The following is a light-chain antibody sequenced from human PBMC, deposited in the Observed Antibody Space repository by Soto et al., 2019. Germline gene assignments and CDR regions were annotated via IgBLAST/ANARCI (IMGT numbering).Light chain of an antibody. CDR3: QKYSSVPV. V-gene: IGKV1-27*01. J-gene: IGKJ3*01. Sequence: DTQMTQSPTSLSASVGDRVTITCRASQDIRNFVAWYQQKPGKAPKLLIYAASTLQSGVPSRFSGSGSGTDFTLTIKSLQPEDVATYSCQKYSSVPVFGPGTKVEIK. CDR2: AAS. CDR1: QDIRNF.